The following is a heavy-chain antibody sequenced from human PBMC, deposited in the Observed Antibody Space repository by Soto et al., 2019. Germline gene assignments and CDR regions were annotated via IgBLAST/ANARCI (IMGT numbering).Heavy chain of an antibody. CDR3: ARYPPISNL. CDR2: IYYSGST. CDR1: GGSISSYY. V-gene: IGHV4-59*08. Sequence: SETLSLTCTFSGGSISSYYWSWIRQPPGKGLEWIGYIYYSGSTNYNPSLKSRVTISVDTSKNQFSLKLSSVTAADTAVYYCARYPPISNLWGQGTLVTVSS. J-gene: IGHJ5*02. D-gene: IGHD3-3*01.